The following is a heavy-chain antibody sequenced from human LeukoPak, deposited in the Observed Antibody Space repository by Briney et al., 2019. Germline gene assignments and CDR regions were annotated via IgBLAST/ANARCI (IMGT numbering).Heavy chain of an antibody. CDR2: IKQDGSEK. D-gene: IGHD3-3*01. Sequence: GGSLRLSCAASGFTFSSYWMSWVRQAPGKGLEWVANIKQDGSEKYYVDSVKGRFTISRDNAKNSLYLQMNSLRAEDTAVYYCARETAYYDFWSGSTELWFDPWGQGTLVTVSS. CDR3: ARETAYYDFWSGSTELWFDP. J-gene: IGHJ5*02. CDR1: GFTFSSYW. V-gene: IGHV3-7*01.